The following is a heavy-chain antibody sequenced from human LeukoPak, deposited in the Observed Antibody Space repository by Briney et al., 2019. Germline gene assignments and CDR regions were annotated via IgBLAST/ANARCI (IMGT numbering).Heavy chain of an antibody. D-gene: IGHD1-26*01. CDR3: AKDRTVGASYWYFDL. CDR2: ISNSGTLT. CDR1: GFTFSDYY. V-gene: IGHV3-11*05. Sequence: GGSLRLSCAASGFTFSDYYMSWIRQAPGKGLEWVSYISNSGTLTNYADSVKGRFTISRDNAKKSLYLQMNSLRAEDTAIYYCAKDRTVGASYWYFDLWSRGTLVTVSS. J-gene: IGHJ2*01.